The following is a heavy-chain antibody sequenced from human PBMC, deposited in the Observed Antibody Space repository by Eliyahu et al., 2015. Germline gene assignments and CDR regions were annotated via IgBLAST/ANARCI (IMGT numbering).Heavy chain of an antibody. CDR1: GFPFEDYA. J-gene: IGHJ6*02. D-gene: IGHD5-18*01. Sequence: EVQLVESGGVLVQPGRSLRLSCAVSGFPFEDYAMHWARQPXGKGLEWVSGISWNSGKIEYADSVKGRFTISRDNARNLLYLQMNSLRIEDTAFYYCAKDSGPGNSFFYGMDVWGQGTTVTVSS. CDR3: AKDSGPGNSFFYGMDV. V-gene: IGHV3-9*01. CDR2: ISWNSGKI.